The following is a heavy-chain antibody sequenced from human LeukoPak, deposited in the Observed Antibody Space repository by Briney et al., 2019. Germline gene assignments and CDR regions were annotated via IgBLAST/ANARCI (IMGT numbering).Heavy chain of an antibody. V-gene: IGHV4-34*01. Sequence: PSETLSLTCAVYGGSFSGYYWSWIRQPPGKGLEWIGEINHSGSTNYNPSLKSRVTISVDTSKNQFSLKLSSVTAADTAVYYCASGLGNWFDPWGQGTLVTVSS. CDR2: INHSGST. J-gene: IGHJ5*02. CDR3: ASGLGNWFDP. CDR1: GGSFSGYY.